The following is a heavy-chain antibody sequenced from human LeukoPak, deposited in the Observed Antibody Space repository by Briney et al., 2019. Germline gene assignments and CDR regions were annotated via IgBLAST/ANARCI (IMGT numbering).Heavy chain of an antibody. CDR1: GSRFTSYW. CDR2: IYPGDSDT. D-gene: IGHD3-16*01. CDR3: ARWGPGVGDY. J-gene: IGHJ4*02. Sequence: GESLKISCQGSGSRFTSYWIGWVRPLPGKGLEWTGIIYPGDSDTRYSPSFQGQVTISADKSISTAYLQWSSLKASDTAVYYCARWGPGVGDYWGQGTLVTVSS. V-gene: IGHV5-51*01.